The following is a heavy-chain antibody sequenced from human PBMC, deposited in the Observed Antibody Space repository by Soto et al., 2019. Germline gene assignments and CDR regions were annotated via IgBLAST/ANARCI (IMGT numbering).Heavy chain of an antibody. CDR1: GGSISSGGYS. D-gene: IGHD3-22*01. CDR3: MLGSGWKDFDY. Sequence: SETLSLTCAVSGGSISSGGYSWSWIRQPPGKGLEWIGYIYHSGSTYYNPSLKSRVTISVDTSKNQFSLKLRSVTAADTAVYYCMLGSGWKDFDYWGRGTLVTVSS. J-gene: IGHJ4*02. V-gene: IGHV4-30-2*01. CDR2: IYHSGST.